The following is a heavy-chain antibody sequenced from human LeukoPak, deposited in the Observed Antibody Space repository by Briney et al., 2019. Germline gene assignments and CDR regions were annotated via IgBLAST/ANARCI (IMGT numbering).Heavy chain of an antibody. CDR2: ITWNGDKT. CDR1: GFTFDDYD. D-gene: IGHD2-2*01. J-gene: IGHJ5*02. V-gene: IGHV3-20*04. Sequence: PGGSLRLFCAASGFTFDDYDMSWVRQVPGKGLEWASGITWNGDKTGYADSVKGRFAISRDNTRNSLYLQMSSLRAEDTALYYCARDPFCSSTAGCYFEDWFDPWGPGTLVIVSS. CDR3: ARDPFCSSTAGCYFEDWFDP.